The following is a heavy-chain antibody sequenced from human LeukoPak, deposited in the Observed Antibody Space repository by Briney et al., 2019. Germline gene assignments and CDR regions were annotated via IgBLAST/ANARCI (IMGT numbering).Heavy chain of an antibody. Sequence: PGGSLRLSCAASGFTFRSYAMSWVRQAPGKGLEWVSAISGSGGSTYYADSVNGRFTISRDNSKNTLYLQMNSLRAEDTAVYYCAKDPGRLCRTSCSSHDAFDIWGQGTMVTVSS. CDR2: ISGSGGST. CDR3: AKDPGRLCRTSCSSHDAFDI. J-gene: IGHJ3*02. CDR1: GFTFRSYA. V-gene: IGHV3-23*01. D-gene: IGHD2-2*01.